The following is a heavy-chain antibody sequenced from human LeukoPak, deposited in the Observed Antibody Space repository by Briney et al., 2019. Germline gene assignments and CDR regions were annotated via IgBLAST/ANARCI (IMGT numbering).Heavy chain of an antibody. J-gene: IGHJ4*02. D-gene: IGHD3-3*01. V-gene: IGHV3-23*01. Sequence: PGGSLRLSCAASGFTFSSYAMSWVRQAPGKGLEWVSAISGSGGSTYYADSVRGRFTISRDNSKNTLYLQMNSLRAEGTAVYYCAKNGVFGVVTSYYFDYWGQGTLVTVPS. CDR1: GFTFSSYA. CDR2: ISGSGGST. CDR3: AKNGVFGVVTSYYFDY.